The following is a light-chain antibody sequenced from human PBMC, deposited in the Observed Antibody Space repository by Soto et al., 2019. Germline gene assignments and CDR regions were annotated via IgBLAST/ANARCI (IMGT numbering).Light chain of an antibody. J-gene: IGKJ3*01. CDR2: AAS. CDR3: QQSYSAPFT. Sequence: DIQMTQSPASLSASVGDRVTITCRTSQSISSYLNWYQQIPGRAPKLLIYAASNLQSGVPSRFSGSGSGTEFTLTISSLQPEDFATYYCQQSYSAPFTFGPGTKVDIK. CDR1: QSISSY. V-gene: IGKV1-39*01.